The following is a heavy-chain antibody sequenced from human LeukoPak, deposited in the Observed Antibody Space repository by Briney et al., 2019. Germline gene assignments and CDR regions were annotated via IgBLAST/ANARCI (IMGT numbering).Heavy chain of an antibody. J-gene: IGHJ4*02. Sequence: GGSLRLSCAASRFTFTSYWTRWVRQAPGKGLEWVANINRDGSEKYYVDSVKGRFTISRDNTKNSLYLQMNSLRAEDTAVYYCGGGPGYWGQGTLVTVSS. V-gene: IGHV3-7*01. CDR2: INRDGSEK. CDR1: RFTFTSYW. CDR3: GGGPGY. D-gene: IGHD2-15*01.